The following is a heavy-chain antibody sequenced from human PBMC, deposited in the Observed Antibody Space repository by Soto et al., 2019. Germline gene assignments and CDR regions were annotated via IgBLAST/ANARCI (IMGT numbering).Heavy chain of an antibody. Sequence: PGESLKISCKGSGYSFTTNWIGWVRQMPGKGLEWMGVIYPGDSDTRYSPSFQGQVAISADKSINTAYLQWSSLKASDTAMYYCARHSGLAEDGTDWGQGTLVTVSS. J-gene: IGHJ1*01. CDR1: GYSFTTNW. D-gene: IGHD6-13*01. V-gene: IGHV5-51*01. CDR3: ARHSGLAEDGTD. CDR2: IYPGDSDT.